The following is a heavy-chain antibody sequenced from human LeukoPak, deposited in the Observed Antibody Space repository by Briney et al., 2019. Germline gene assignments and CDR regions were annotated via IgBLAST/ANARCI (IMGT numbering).Heavy chain of an antibody. CDR1: GFTFSSYA. Sequence: GGSLRLSCAASGFTFSSYAMHWARQAPGKGLEWVAVISYDGSNKYYADSVKGRFTISRDNSKNTLYLQMNSLRAEDTAVYYCAREEVYSSGLDYWGQGTLVTVSS. CDR2: ISYDGSNK. CDR3: AREEVYSSGLDY. D-gene: IGHD6-19*01. V-gene: IGHV3-30*04. J-gene: IGHJ4*02.